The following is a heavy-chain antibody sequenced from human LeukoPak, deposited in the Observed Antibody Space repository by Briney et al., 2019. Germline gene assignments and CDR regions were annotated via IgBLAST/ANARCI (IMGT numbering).Heavy chain of an antibody. CDR1: GGSISSSSYY. D-gene: IGHD6-13*01. Sequence: PSETLSLTCTVSGGSISSSSYYWGWIRQPPGKGLEWIGSIYYSGSTYYNPSLKSRVTISVDTSKNQFSLKLSSVTAADTAVYYCASPYSSSWYGFDYWGQGTLVTVSS. CDR3: ASPYSSSWYGFDY. J-gene: IGHJ4*02. V-gene: IGHV4-39*01. CDR2: IYYSGST.